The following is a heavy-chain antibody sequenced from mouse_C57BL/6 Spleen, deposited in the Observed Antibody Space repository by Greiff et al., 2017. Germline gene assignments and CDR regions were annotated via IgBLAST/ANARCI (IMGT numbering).Heavy chain of an antibody. Sequence: EVKLQESGAELVKPGASVKLSCTASGFNIKDYYMHWVKQRTEQGLEWIGRIDPEDGETKYAPKFQGKATITADTSSNTAYLQLSSLTSEDTAVYYCASPTVVATDYFDYWGQGTTLTVSS. CDR1: GFNIKDYY. J-gene: IGHJ2*01. D-gene: IGHD1-1*01. CDR3: ASPTVVATDYFDY. V-gene: IGHV14-2*01. CDR2: IDPEDGET.